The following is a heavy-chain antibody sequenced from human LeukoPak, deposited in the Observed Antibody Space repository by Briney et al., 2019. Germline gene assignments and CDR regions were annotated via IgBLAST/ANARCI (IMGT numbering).Heavy chain of an antibody. CDR2: IIPIFGTA. D-gene: IGHD2-8*01. V-gene: IGHV1-69*13. CDR3: ASPRYCTNGVCPRRFDY. CDR1: GGTFSSYA. J-gene: IGHJ4*02. Sequence: GASVKVSCKASGGTFSSYAISWVRQAPGQGPEWMGGIIPIFGTANYAQKFQGRVTITADESTSTAYMELSSLRSEDTAVYYCASPRYCTNGVCPRRFDYWGQGTLVTVSS.